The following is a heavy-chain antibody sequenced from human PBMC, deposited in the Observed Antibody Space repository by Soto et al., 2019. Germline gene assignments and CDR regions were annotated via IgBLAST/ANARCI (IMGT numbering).Heavy chain of an antibody. CDR2: ISTSGNII. CDR1: GFTFSDYY. Sequence: QVQLVESGGGLVKSGGSLRLSCAASGFTFSDYYMIWIRQAPGKGLEWVSYISTSGNIIYYADSVKGRFTISRDNAKNSLYLQMNSLRAEDTAVYYCAGGNFDSCWYFGLWGRGTLVTVSS. D-gene: IGHD3-22*01. J-gene: IGHJ2*01. V-gene: IGHV3-11*01. CDR3: AGGNFDSCWYFGL.